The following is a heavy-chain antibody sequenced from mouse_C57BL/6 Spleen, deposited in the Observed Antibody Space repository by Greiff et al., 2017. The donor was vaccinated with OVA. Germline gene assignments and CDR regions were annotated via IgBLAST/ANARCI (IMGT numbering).Heavy chain of an antibody. CDR1: EFTFSSYA. CDR3: ARDGPRWLLRRMDY. CDR2: ISDGGSYT. Sequence: EVKLMESGGGLVKPGGSLKLSCAASEFTFSSYAMSWVRQTPEKRLEWVATISDGGSYTYYPDNVKGRFTISRDNAKNNLYLQMSHLKSEDTAMYYCARDGPRWLLRRMDYWGQGTSVTVSS. J-gene: IGHJ4*01. V-gene: IGHV5-4*01. D-gene: IGHD2-3*01.